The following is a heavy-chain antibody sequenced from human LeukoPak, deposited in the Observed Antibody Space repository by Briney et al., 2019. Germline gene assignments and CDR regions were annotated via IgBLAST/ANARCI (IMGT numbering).Heavy chain of an antibody. D-gene: IGHD1-14*01. CDR3: ATADPRKTVRGVEGWFDP. CDR2: INPNSGGT. J-gene: IGHJ5*02. V-gene: IGHV1-2*02. CDR1: GYTLTGYY. Sequence: ASVKVSCKASGYTLTGYYMHWVRQAPGQGLEWMGWINPNSGGTNYAQKFQGRVTMTRDTSISTAYMELSRLRSDDTAVYYCATADPRKTVRGVEGWFDPWGQGTLVTVSS.